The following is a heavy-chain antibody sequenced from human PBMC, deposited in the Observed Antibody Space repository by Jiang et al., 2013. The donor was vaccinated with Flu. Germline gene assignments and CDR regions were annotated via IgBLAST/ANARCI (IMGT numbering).Heavy chain of an antibody. V-gene: IGHV1-8*01. J-gene: IGHJ6*02. Sequence: SVKVSCKASGYTFIRYDINWVRQATGQGLEWLGWMNPSSGDTGYAQKLQGRVTMTWDTSMSTAHMELSSLRSEDTAVYYCASYYCGGDCEQFYNYGMDVWGQGTTVTVSS. CDR1: GYTFIRYD. CDR3: ASYYCGGDCEQFYNYGMDV. CDR2: MNPSSGDT. D-gene: IGHD2-21*02.